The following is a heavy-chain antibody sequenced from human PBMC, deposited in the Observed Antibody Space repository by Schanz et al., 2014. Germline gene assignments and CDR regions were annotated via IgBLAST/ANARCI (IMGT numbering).Heavy chain of an antibody. V-gene: IGHV1-69*04. Sequence: QVQLVQSGAEVKKPGSSMKVSCKASGGTFSTYPINWLRQAPGQGLEWMGRIIPIHGIANYAQNFQGRVTITADKSTSTAYMELSSLRSEDTAVYYCAREVGLYDRGWFDPWGQGTLVTVSS. J-gene: IGHJ5*02. CDR3: AREVGLYDRGWFDP. CDR2: IIPIHGIA. D-gene: IGHD3-22*01. CDR1: GGTFSTYP.